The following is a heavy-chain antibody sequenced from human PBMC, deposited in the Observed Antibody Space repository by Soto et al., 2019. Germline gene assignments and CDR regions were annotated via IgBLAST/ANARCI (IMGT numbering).Heavy chain of an antibody. CDR1: GGTFSSYA. J-gene: IGHJ4*02. CDR2: IIPIFGTA. CDR3: ARVGYYYDSSGYYSDY. D-gene: IGHD3-22*01. V-gene: IGHV1-69*06. Sequence: QVQLVQSGAEVKKPGSSVKVSCKASGGTFSSYAISWVRQAPGQGLEWMGGIIPIFGTANYAQKFQGRVTITADKSTSTAYMELRSLSSEDPAVYYCARVGYYYDSSGYYSDYWGQGALVSVSS.